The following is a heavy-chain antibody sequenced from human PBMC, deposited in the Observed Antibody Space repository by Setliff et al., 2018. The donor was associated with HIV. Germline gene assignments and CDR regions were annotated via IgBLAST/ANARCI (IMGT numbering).Heavy chain of an antibody. CDR2: IYYSGGT. J-gene: IGHJ5*02. Sequence: SETLSLTCTVSGGSISSSSHYWGWIRQPPGKGLEWIGSIYYSGGTYYNPSLKSRVTISVDTPKNQFSLKLSSVTAADTAVYYCARVSRGGSSPGWFDPWGQGTLVTVSS. V-gene: IGHV4-39*07. D-gene: IGHD6-6*01. CDR1: GGSISSSSHY. CDR3: ARVSRGGSSPGWFDP.